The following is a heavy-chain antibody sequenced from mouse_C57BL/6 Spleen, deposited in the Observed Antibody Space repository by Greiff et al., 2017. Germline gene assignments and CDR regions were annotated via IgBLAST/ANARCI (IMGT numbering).Heavy chain of an antibody. D-gene: IGHD5-1*01. CDR1: GFTFSSYA. CDR3: TRENGSIDD. CDR2: ISSGGDYI. V-gene: IGHV5-9-1*02. Sequence: DVMLVESGEGLVKPGGSLKLSCAASGFTFSSYAMSWVRQTPEKRLEWVAYISSGGDYIYYADTVKGRFTIARDNARNTLYLQMSSLKSEDTAMYACTRENGSIDDWGQGTTLTVSS. J-gene: IGHJ2*01.